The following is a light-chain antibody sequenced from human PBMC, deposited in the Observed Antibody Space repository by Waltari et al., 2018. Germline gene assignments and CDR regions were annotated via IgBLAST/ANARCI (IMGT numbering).Light chain of an antibody. J-gene: IGLJ1*01. V-gene: IGLV3-25*03. CDR1: ILSKEY. CDR3: QSTDASETFV. Sequence: SDELTQPPSVSVSPGQTARITCSGEILSKEYAYWYQHKPGQAPVLVIYKDSERPSGIPDQFSGSGSGTTVTLTISAVQAEDEAAYYCQSTDASETFVFGTGTTVTVL. CDR2: KDS.